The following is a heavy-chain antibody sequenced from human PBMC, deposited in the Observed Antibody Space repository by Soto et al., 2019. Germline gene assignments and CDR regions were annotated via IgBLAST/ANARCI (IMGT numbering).Heavy chain of an antibody. J-gene: IGHJ6*02. D-gene: IGHD3-22*01. CDR2: INHSGST. CDR1: GGSFSGYY. Sequence: SETLSLTCAVYGGSFSGYYWSWIRQPPGKGLEWIGEINHSGSTNYNPSLKSRVTISVDTSKNQFSLKLSSVTAADTAVYYCARWKGSGYYYYYYGMDVWGQGTTVTV. V-gene: IGHV4-34*01. CDR3: ARWKGSGYYYYYYGMDV.